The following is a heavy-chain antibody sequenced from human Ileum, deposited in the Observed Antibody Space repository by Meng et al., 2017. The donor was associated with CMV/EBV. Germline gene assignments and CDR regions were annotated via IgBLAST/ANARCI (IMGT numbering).Heavy chain of an antibody. Sequence: GESLKISCAASGFTFRTYSMNWVRQAPGKGLEWVSFISTSSNYIYYSDSVKGRFTISRDNAKNSLYLQMNSLRGEDTAVYYCARDMDSPYFDYWGQGALVTVSS. CDR3: ARDMDSPYFDY. D-gene: IGHD2-2*03. V-gene: IGHV3-21*01. J-gene: IGHJ4*02. CDR1: GFTFRTYS. CDR2: ISTSSNYI.